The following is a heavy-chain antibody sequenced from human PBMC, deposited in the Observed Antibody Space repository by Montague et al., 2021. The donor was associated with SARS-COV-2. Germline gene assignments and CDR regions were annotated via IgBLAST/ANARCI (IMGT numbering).Heavy chain of an antibody. CDR1: GDAVTDIRHY. D-gene: IGHD1-26*01. CDR3: ARFDYSGTYYGPDV. V-gene: IGHV4-39*01. J-gene: IGHJ3*01. Sequence: SETLSLTCTVSGDAVTDIRHYWGWIRQSSGKDLEWIGTISSGGTTYYNPSLKRRVAVSLDTSRNEFFLCLNFVNAADTALYYCARFDYSGTYYGPDVWGRGLLVTVSS. CDR2: ISSGGTT.